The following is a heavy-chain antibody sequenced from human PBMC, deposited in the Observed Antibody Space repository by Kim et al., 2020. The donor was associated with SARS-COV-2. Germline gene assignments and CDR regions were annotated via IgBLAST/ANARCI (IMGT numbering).Heavy chain of an antibody. Sequence: SETLSLTCTVSGGSISSGGYYWSWIRQHPGKGLEWIGYIYYSGSTYYNPSLKSRVTISVDTSKNQFSLKLSSVTAADTAVYYCARDLRTGATNYYYYMDVWGKGTPVTVSS. CDR3: ARDLRTGATNYYYYMDV. J-gene: IGHJ6*03. CDR2: IYYSGST. D-gene: IGHD1-7*01. V-gene: IGHV4-31*03. CDR1: GGSISSGGYY.